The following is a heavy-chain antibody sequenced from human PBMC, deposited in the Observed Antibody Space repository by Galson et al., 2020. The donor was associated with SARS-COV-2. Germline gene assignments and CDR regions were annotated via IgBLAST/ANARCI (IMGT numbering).Heavy chain of an antibody. CDR1: GFTFSDHA. CDR3: ARDGQSSRCLAFDY. CDR2: IFFDGSEK. J-gene: IGHJ4*02. D-gene: IGHD2-21*01. V-gene: IGHV3-33*01. Sequence: GESLKISCAASGFTFSDHAMHWVRQAPGKGLEWVAQIFFDGSEKYYGDSVRGRFTISRDSSKNTVYLQMNNLRVDDTAVYYCARDGQSSRCLAFDYWGQGTLLTVSS.